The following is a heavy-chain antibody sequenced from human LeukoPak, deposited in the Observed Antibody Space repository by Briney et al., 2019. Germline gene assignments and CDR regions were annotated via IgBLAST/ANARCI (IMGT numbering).Heavy chain of an antibody. CDR1: GVSINISY. J-gene: IGHJ4*02. CDR2: IYYGGSI. V-gene: IGHV4-59*08. CDR3: ARGNDY. Sequence: ASETLSLTCTVSGVSINISYWSWIRQPPGKGLEWIGFIYYGGSINYNPSLKSRVTISIDSSKTQVSLKLSSVTAADTAVYYCARGNDYWGQGTLVTVSS.